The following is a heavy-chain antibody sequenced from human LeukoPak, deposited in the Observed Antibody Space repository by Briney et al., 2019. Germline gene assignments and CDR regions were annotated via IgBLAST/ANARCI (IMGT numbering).Heavy chain of an antibody. CDR1: GFTFSSYG. J-gene: IGHJ4*02. D-gene: IGHD2-21*02. CDR3: ARDRGDAYYFDY. Sequence: PGRSLRLSCAASGFTFSSYGMPWVRQAPGKGLEWVAVIWYDGSNKYYADSVKGRFTISRDNSKNTLYLQMNSLRAEDTAVYYCARDRGDAYYFDYWGQGTLVTVSS. V-gene: IGHV3-33*01. CDR2: IWYDGSNK.